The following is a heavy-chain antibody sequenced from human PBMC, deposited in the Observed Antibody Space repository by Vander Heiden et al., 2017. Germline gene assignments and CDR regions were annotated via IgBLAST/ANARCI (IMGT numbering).Heavy chain of an antibody. CDR1: GGTFSNDH. V-gene: IGHV1-69*01. D-gene: IGHD3-10*01. CDR3: AKAGLYASGSYWFKRFDP. CDR2: IIPILGTA. J-gene: IGHJ5*02. Sequence: QVHLVQSGAEVRKPGSPVTVSCKTSGGTFSNDHITWVRQAPGQGLEWMGGIIPILGTANYAQKFQGRVNIMADESTRTVYMELSGLKFEDTAVYYCAKAGLYASGSYWFKRFDPWGQGTLVTVSS.